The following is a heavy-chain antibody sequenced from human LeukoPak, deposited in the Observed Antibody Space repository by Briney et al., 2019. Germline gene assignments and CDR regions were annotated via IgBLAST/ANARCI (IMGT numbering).Heavy chain of an antibody. J-gene: IGHJ5*02. Sequence: GGSLRLSCVASGFTFTSSDFNWIRQAPGKGLEWLSTITRSGSNLYYADSVKGRFTTSRDDAKDSVYLQMESLRVEDTAIYYRGKNFAPGGRGPLVTVSS. CDR3: GKNFAP. V-gene: IGHV3-21*01. CDR2: ITRSGSNL. D-gene: IGHD3-9*01. CDR1: GFTFTSSD.